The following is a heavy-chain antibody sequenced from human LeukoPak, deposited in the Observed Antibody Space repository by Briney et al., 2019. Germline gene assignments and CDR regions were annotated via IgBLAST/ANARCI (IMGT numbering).Heavy chain of an antibody. V-gene: IGHV3-23*01. CDR3: AKSTTVTDLGDY. CDR1: GFTFSSYA. CDR2: ISGSGGST. D-gene: IGHD4-17*01. J-gene: IGHJ4*02. Sequence: GGSLRLSCAASGFTFSSYAMSWVRQAPGKGLEWVSGISGSGGSTYYADSVKGRFTISRDNSKNTLYLQMNSLRAEDTAVYYCAKSTTVTDLGDYWGQGTLVTVSS.